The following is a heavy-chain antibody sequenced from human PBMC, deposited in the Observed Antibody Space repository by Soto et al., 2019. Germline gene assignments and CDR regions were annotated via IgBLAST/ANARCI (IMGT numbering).Heavy chain of an antibody. CDR1: RFTLSNYD. D-gene: IGHD3-9*01. CDR3: ANVFYSDILTGYDPAAFEI. Sequence: SRFTLSNYDMSRVRQAPGKGLEWVSAISGSGGSTYYADSVKGRFTISRDNSKNTLYLQMNSLRAEDTAVYYCANVFYSDILTGYDPAAFEIWGQGTMVPGSS. CDR2: ISGSGGST. J-gene: IGHJ3*02. V-gene: IGHV3-23*01.